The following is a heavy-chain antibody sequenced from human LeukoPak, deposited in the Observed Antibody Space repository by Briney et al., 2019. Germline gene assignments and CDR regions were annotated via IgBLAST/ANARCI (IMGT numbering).Heavy chain of an antibody. CDR2: ISYDGSNK. V-gene: IGHV3-30*03. CDR1: GFTFSSYG. D-gene: IGHD6-13*01. CDR3: ARAVTGIAAAGYDY. Sequence: GGSLRLSCAASGFTFSSYGMHWVRQAPGKGLEWVAVISYDGSNKYYADSVKGRFTISRDNSKNTLYLQMNSLRAEDTAVYYCARAVTGIAAAGYDYWGQGTLVTVSS. J-gene: IGHJ4*02.